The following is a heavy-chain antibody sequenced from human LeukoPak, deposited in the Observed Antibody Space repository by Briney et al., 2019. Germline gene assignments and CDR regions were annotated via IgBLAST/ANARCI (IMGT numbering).Heavy chain of an antibody. Sequence: SQTLSLTCTVSGGSISSGVYSWSWIRQHPGKGLEWIGYIYYSGSTYYNPSLKSRVTISVDTSKNQFSLKLSSVTAADTAVYYCALGYSSSFSHFSANDAFDIWGQGTMVTVSS. V-gene: IGHV4-31*03. J-gene: IGHJ3*02. D-gene: IGHD6-13*01. CDR3: ALGYSSSFSHFSANDAFDI. CDR1: GGSISSGVYS. CDR2: IYYSGST.